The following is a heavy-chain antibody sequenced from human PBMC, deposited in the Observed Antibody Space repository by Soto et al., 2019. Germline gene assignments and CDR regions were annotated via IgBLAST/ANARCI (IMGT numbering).Heavy chain of an antibody. CDR3: AREKHPWGAVPVRQLKSTWWFDS. V-gene: IGHV4-34*01. D-gene: IGHD6-19*01. J-gene: IGHJ5*01. CDR1: GESFSVYY. Sequence: QVQLQQWGAGLLKPSETLSLTCGVYGESFSVYYWSWIRQPPGKGLEWIGEINHSGSTNYNPSLKSGVTPSVATSKHHLSLKWSSVTAADTAVYYCAREKHPWGAVPVRQLKSTWWFDSWGQGTLVTVSS. CDR2: INHSGST.